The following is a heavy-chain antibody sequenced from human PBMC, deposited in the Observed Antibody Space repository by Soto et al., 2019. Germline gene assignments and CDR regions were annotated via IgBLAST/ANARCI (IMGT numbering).Heavy chain of an antibody. CDR1: GFTFGSYW. CDR3: ARAGYCGPGCYYYFDY. CDR2: IKPDGSAT. Sequence: GGSLRLSCAVSGFTFGSYWMNWVRLIPGKGLEWVAYIKPDGSATYYVDSVKGRFTISRDNVKNSLYLQMNSLRVEDTSVYYCARAGYCGPGCYYYFDYWGQGTLVTVSS. J-gene: IGHJ4*02. D-gene: IGHD2-21*02. V-gene: IGHV3-7*01.